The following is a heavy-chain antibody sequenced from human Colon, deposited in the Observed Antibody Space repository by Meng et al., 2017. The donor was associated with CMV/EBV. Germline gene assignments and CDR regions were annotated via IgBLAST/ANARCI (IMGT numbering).Heavy chain of an antibody. CDR2: ISYDGTNT. Sequence: GGSLRLSCAASGFTFSSYAMHWVRQAPGKGLEWVAVISYDGTNTHYADSVKGRFTISRDNSKNTLYLQMNSLRAEDTAVYYCARDRISYRVYYYYGMDVRGQGTTVTVSS. CDR1: GFTFSSYA. V-gene: IGHV3-30-3*01. D-gene: IGHD3-10*01. J-gene: IGHJ6*01. CDR3: ARDRISYRVYYYYGMDV.